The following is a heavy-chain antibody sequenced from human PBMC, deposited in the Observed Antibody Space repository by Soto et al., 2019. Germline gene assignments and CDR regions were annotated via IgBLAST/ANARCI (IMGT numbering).Heavy chain of an antibody. CDR1: GFGFSSYT. CDR2: ISRSSTYI. Sequence: GGSLILSCAASGFGFSSYTMNWVRQAPGKGLEWVSSISRSSTYIYYADSVKGRFTISRDNGENSLYLQMNALRADDTAVYYCARDGLYYDILTGSDYWGLGTLVTVSS. V-gene: IGHV3-21*01. CDR3: ARDGLYYDILTGSDY. D-gene: IGHD3-9*01. J-gene: IGHJ4*02.